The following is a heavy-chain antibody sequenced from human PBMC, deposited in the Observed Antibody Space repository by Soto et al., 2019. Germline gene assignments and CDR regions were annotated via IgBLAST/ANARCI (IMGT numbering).Heavy chain of an antibody. J-gene: IGHJ6*02. D-gene: IGHD2-21*01. V-gene: IGHV1-58*01. CDR2: IVVGSGNT. Sequence: ASVKVSCKASGFTFTSSAVQWVRQARGQRLEWIGWIVVGSGNTNYAQKFQERVTITRDMSTSTAYMELSSLRSEDTAVYYCAAVKLWCGDCYGMDVWGQGTTVTVSS. CDR3: AAVKLWCGDCYGMDV. CDR1: GFTFTSSA.